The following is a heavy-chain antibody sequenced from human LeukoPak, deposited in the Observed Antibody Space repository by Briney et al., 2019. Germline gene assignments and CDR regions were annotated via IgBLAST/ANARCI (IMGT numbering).Heavy chain of an antibody. J-gene: IGHJ4*02. V-gene: IGHV3-23*01. Sequence: GGSLRLSCAASGFTFSSYAMHWVRQAPGKGLEWVSAISGSGGSTYYADSVKGRFTISRDNSKNTLYLQMNSLRAEDTAVYYCAKAFRLGELSTYWGQGTLVTVSS. D-gene: IGHD3-16*02. CDR2: ISGSGGST. CDR1: GFTFSSYA. CDR3: AKAFRLGELSTY.